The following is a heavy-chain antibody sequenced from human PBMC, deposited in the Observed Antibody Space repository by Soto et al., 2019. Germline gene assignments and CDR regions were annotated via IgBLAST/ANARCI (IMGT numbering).Heavy chain of an antibody. V-gene: IGHV3-33*01. J-gene: IGHJ3*02. CDR1: GFTFSSYG. D-gene: IGHD3-10*01. CDR3: ARVRLWFGELLESPVVAFDI. CDR2: IWYDGSNK. Sequence: QVQLVESGGGVVQPGRSLRLSCAASGFTFSSYGMHWVRQAPGRGLEWLAVIWYDGSNKYYADSVKGRFTISRDNSKNTLYLQMNSLRDEDTAVYYCARVRLWFGELLESPVVAFDIWGQGTMVTVSS.